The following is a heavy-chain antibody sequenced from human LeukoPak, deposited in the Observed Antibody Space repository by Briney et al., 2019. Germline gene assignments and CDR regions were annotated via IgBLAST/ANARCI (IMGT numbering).Heavy chain of an antibody. CDR1: GGSFSGYY. V-gene: IGHV4-34*01. J-gene: IGHJ6*03. Sequence: SETLSLTCAVYGGSFSGYYWSCIRQPPGKWLEWIGEINHSGSTNYNPSLKSRVTISVDTSKNQFSLKLSSVTAADTAVYYCARAGNFWTGYYYYIDVWGKGTTVTVSS. CDR2: INHSGST. CDR3: ARAGNFWTGYYYYIDV. D-gene: IGHD3/OR15-3a*01.